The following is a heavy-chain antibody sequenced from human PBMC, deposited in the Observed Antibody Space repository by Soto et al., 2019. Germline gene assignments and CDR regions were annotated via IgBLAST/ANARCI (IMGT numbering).Heavy chain of an antibody. CDR2: INHSGST. Sequence: PSETLSLTCAVYGGSFSGYYWSWIRQPPGKGLEWIGEINHSGSTNYNPSLKSRVTISVDTSKNQFSLKLSSVTAADTAVYYCARARRAPIAAAGTGWFDPWGQGTLVTVSS. CDR3: ARARRAPIAAAGTGWFDP. J-gene: IGHJ5*02. CDR1: GGSFSGYY. D-gene: IGHD6-13*01. V-gene: IGHV4-34*01.